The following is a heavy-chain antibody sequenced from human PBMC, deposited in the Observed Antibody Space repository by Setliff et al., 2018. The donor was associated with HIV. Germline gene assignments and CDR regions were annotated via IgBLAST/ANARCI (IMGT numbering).Heavy chain of an antibody. Sequence: ASVKVSCKASGYSFTDYYFHWVRQAPGQGLEWMGWINPKFGGTLYAQNFRGRVTMTRDVSINTVYLELSSLRSDDTAVYYCARDLSTHWSGYSLGFWGPGTLGTVS. CDR1: GYSFTDYY. CDR2: INPKFGGT. D-gene: IGHD3-3*01. CDR3: ARDLSTHWSGYSLGF. J-gene: IGHJ4*02. V-gene: IGHV1-2*02.